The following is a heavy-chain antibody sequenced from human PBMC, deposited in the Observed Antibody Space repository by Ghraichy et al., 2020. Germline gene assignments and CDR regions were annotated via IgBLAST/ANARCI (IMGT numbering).Heavy chain of an antibody. Sequence: GGSLRLSCAASGFTFSSYGMHWVRQAPGKGLEWVSFIRYDGSNEYSADSVKGRFTISRDNSKNTLYLQMSSLRVEDTAVYFCAKDSRRISGYNYGDIDYWGQGTLVTVSS. D-gene: IGHD5-18*01. V-gene: IGHV3-30*02. J-gene: IGHJ4*02. CDR3: AKDSRRISGYNYGDIDY. CDR2: IRYDGSNE. CDR1: GFTFSSYG.